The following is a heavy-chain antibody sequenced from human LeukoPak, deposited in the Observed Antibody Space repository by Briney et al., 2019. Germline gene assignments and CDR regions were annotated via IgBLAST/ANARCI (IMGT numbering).Heavy chain of an antibody. D-gene: IGHD5-18*01. CDR2: VNPSGGSA. Sequence: ASVKVSCKPSGYTLISYYMHWVRQAPGQGLEWMGIVNPSGGSASYAQKFQGRVTMTRDTSTSTVYMELSSLRSEDTAVYYCARTGGYSYGDSGHFDYWGQGILVTVSS. J-gene: IGHJ4*02. CDR1: GYTLISYY. CDR3: ARTGGYSYGDSGHFDY. V-gene: IGHV1-46*01.